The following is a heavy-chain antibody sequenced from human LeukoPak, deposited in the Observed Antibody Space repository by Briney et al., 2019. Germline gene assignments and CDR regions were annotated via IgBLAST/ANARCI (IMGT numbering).Heavy chain of an antibody. J-gene: IGHJ5*02. V-gene: IGHV1-18*01. CDR3: ARDRVRTTRNWFDP. CDR1: GYTFTSYG. D-gene: IGHD2-15*01. CDR2: ISAYNGNT. Sequence: ASVKVSCKASGYTFTSYGISWVRQAPGQGLEWMGWISAYNGNTNYALKLQGRVTMTTDTSTSTAYMELRSLRSDDTAVYYCARDRVRTTRNWFDPWGQGTLVTVSS.